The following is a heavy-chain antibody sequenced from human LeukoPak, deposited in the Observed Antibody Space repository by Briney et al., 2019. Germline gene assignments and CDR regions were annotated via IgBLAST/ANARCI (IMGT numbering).Heavy chain of an antibody. CDR1: GGSFSDYH. Sequence: SETLSLTCALYGGSFSDYHWTWIRQPPGKGLEWIGEINHSGGTDYNPSLRSRLTISVDTSKKQFSLQLSSVTAADTGVYYCARVSDIMISFGGGISYFDYWGRGSLVTVSS. CDR2: INHSGGT. V-gene: IGHV4-34*01. D-gene: IGHD3-16*02. J-gene: IGHJ4*02. CDR3: ARVSDIMISFGGGISYFDY.